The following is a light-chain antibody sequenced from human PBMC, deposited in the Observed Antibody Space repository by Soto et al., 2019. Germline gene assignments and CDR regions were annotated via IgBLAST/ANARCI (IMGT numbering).Light chain of an antibody. CDR2: LEGSGSY. J-gene: IGLJ2*01. Sequence: QPVLTPSSSASASLGSSVKLTCTLSSGHNSYIVAWHQQQPGKAPRYLMKLEGSGSYNKGSGVPDRFSGSSSGADRYLTVSNPQSEDEADYYCETWDSNTVVFGGGTQLTVL. CDR3: ETWDSNTVV. CDR1: SGHNSYI. V-gene: IGLV4-60*03.